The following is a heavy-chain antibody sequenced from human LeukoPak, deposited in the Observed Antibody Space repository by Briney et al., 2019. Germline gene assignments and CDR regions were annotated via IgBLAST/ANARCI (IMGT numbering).Heavy chain of an antibody. CDR3: ARRSGVAVAGAFDY. V-gene: IGHV3-23*01. CDR2: ISGSGDST. J-gene: IGHJ4*02. D-gene: IGHD6-19*01. Sequence: GGSLRLSCAASGFTFSNYAMRWVRQAPGKGLEWVSGISGSGDSTYYADSVKGRFTISRDNSKNTLYLQMNSLRAEDMAVYFCARRSGVAVAGAFDYWGQGTLVTVSS. CDR1: GFTFSNYA.